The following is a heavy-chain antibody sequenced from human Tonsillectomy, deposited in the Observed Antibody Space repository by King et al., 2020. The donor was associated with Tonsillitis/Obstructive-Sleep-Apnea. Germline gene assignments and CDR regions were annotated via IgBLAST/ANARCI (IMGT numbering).Heavy chain of an antibody. CDR2: ISGSGGST. J-gene: IGHJ4*02. D-gene: IGHD1-1*01. CDR1: GFTFSSYA. CDR3: AKDLREGTGTAPFDY. V-gene: IGHV3-23*04. Sequence: VQLVESGGNLVQPGGSLRLSCAASGFTFSSYAMSWVRQAPGKGLEWVSAISGSGGSTYYADSVEGRFTISRDNPKNTLYLQMSSLRAEDTAVYYCAKDLREGTGTAPFDYWGQGTQVTVSS.